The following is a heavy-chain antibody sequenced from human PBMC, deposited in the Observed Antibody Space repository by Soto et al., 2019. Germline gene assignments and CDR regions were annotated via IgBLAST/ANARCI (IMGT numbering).Heavy chain of an antibody. Sequence: GGSLRLSCAASEFTFSSLCMHWVRQAPGKGLEWVAVASPDGAVNFYADAVKCRFTISRDNSKNTLFLKMDSLRVEDSALYYCAKERSFYSGYDYWGPGTLVTVSS. CDR1: EFTFSSLC. V-gene: IGHV3-30*18. J-gene: IGHJ4*02. CDR3: AKERSFYSGYDY. CDR2: ASPDGAVN. D-gene: IGHD5-12*01.